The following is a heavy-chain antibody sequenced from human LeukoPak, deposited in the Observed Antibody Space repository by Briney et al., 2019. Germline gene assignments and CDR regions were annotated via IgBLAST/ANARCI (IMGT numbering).Heavy chain of an antibody. D-gene: IGHD3-10*01. V-gene: IGHV5-51*01. J-gene: IGHJ2*01. CDR2: IYPGDSDT. Sequence: GESLKISCKGSGYTFTNYWIGWVRQMPGKGLEWMGIIYPGDSDTRYSPSFQGQVTISADKSISTAYLQWSSLEASDTAMYYCARRLSRLTPWFGESYSYWYFDLWGRGTLVTVSS. CDR3: ARRLSRLTPWFGESYSYWYFDL. CDR1: GYTFTNYW.